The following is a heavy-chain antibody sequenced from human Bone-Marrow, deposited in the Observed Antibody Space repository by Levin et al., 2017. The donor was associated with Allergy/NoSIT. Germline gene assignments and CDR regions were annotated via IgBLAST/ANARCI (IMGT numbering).Heavy chain of an antibody. J-gene: IGHJ4*02. CDR2: ISGSGGST. D-gene: IGHD1-26*01. CDR3: AKDPGAPDDY. Sequence: GESLKISCAASGFTFSSYAMSWVRQAPGKGLEWVSAISGSGGSTYYADSVKGRFTISRDNSKNTLYLQMNSLRAEDTAVYYCAKDPGAPDDYWGQGTLVTVSS. CDR1: GFTFSSYA. V-gene: IGHV3-23*01.